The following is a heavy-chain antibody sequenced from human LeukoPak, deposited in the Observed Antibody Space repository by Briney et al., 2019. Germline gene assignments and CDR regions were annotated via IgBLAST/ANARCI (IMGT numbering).Heavy chain of an antibody. CDR3: AGPWNFPNKHAFDI. J-gene: IGHJ3*02. CDR1: GYTFTDYY. V-gene: IGHV1-2*02. D-gene: IGHD1-7*01. CDR2: INPNSGGT. Sequence: ASVKVSCKASGYTFTDYYMHWVRQAPGQGLEWLGWINPNSGGTNYPQQFLGRVTMTRDTSISTAYMELSSLRSEDTAVYYCAGPWNFPNKHAFDIWGQGTMVTVSS.